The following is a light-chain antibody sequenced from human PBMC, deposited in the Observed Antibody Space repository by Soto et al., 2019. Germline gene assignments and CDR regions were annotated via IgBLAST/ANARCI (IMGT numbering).Light chain of an antibody. CDR2: AVS. CDR3: QQLYSYRLT. Sequence: DIQLTQSPSFLSASVGDRVTITCRASQGISSYFAWYQQKPGKAPKLLIYAVSTLQRGVPSRFSGSSSGTEFTLTICSLQPEDFATYYCQQLYSYRLTFGGGTKVEIK. CDR1: QGISSY. J-gene: IGKJ4*01. V-gene: IGKV1-9*01.